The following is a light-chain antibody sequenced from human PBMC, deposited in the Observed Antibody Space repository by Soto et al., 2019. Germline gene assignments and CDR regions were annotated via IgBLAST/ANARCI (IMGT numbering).Light chain of an antibody. J-gene: IGKJ1*01. Sequence: DIQMTQSPSTLSASVGDRVTITCRASQSISSWLAWYQQKPGKAPKVLIYDASSLESGVPSRFSGSGSGTEFTLTISSLQPDDFATYFCQQYSSYSRTFGQGTKVELK. V-gene: IGKV1-5*01. CDR2: DAS. CDR1: QSISSW. CDR3: QQYSSYSRT.